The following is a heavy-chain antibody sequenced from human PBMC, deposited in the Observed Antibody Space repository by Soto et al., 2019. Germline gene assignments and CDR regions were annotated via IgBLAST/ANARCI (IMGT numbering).Heavy chain of an antibody. CDR1: GGTFSRFA. CDR2: IIPIFGGA. CDR3: ATGEKRPYYYYAMDV. V-gene: IGHV1-69*01. Sequence: QVQLVQSGAEVKKPGSSVKVSCKASGGTFSRFAISWVRQAPGHGLEWMGGIIPIFGGATYAQKFQGRVTLTADESTSTAYMELTSLSSEDTAMYDCATGEKRPYYYYAMDVWGQGTTVTVSS. J-gene: IGHJ6*02.